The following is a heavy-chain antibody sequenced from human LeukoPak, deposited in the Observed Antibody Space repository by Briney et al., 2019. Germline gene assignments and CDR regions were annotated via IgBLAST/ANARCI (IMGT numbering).Heavy chain of an antibody. Sequence: SETLSLTCTVSGGSISSYYWSWIRQPPGKGLEWIGYIYYSGSTNYNPSLKSRVTISVDTSKNQFSPKLSSVTAADTAVYYCARDGDYYDSSGYSYYFDYWGQGTLVTVSS. D-gene: IGHD3-22*01. J-gene: IGHJ4*02. V-gene: IGHV4-59*01. CDR2: IYYSGST. CDR1: GGSISSYY. CDR3: ARDGDYYDSSGYSYYFDY.